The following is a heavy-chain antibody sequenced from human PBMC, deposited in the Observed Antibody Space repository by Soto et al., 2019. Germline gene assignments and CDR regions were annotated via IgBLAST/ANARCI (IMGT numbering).Heavy chain of an antibody. V-gene: IGHV3-30*18. CDR3: AKARQWLDMDGHWFDP. J-gene: IGHJ5*02. Sequence: QVQLVESGGGVVQPGRSLRLSCAASGFTFSSYGMHWVRQAPGKGLEWVAVISYDGSNKYYADSVKGRFTISRDNXKXTLYLQMNSLRAEDTAVYYCAKARQWLDMDGHWFDPWGQGTLVTVSS. CDR1: GFTFSSYG. D-gene: IGHD6-19*01. CDR2: ISYDGSNK.